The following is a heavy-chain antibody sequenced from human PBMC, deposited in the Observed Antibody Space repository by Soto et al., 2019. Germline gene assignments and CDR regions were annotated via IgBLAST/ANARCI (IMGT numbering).Heavy chain of an antibody. D-gene: IGHD3-9*01. J-gene: IGHJ4*02. CDR2: INHSGST. Sequence: SETLSLTCAVYGGSFSGYYWSWIRQPPGKGLEWIGEINHSGSTNYNPSLKSRVTISVDTSKNQFSLKLSSVTAADTAVYYCARGVFSNDILKYFDYWGQGTLVTVSS. CDR1: GGSFSGYY. V-gene: IGHV4-34*01. CDR3: ARGVFSNDILKYFDY.